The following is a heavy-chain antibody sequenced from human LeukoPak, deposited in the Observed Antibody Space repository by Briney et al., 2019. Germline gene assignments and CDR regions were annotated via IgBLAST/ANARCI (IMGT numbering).Heavy chain of an antibody. Sequence: PSETLSLTCAVYGGSFSGYYWSWIRQPPGKGLEWIGEINHSGSTNYNPSLKSRVTISVDTSKNQFSLKLSSVTAADTAVYYCASLRYDFWSGYSTKYYYYGMDVWGQGTTVTVSS. CDR2: INHSGST. CDR1: GGSFSGYY. D-gene: IGHD3-3*01. CDR3: ASLRYDFWSGYSTKYYYYGMDV. V-gene: IGHV4-34*01. J-gene: IGHJ6*02.